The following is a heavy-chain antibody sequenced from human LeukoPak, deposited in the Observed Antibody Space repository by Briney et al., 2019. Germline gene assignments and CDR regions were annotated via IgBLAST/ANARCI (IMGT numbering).Heavy chain of an antibody. CDR3: ARGRVVILY. CDR1: GGSFSGYY. J-gene: IGHJ4*02. Sequence: SETLSLTCAVYGGSFSGYYWSWIRQPPGKGLEWTGEINHSGSTNYNPSLKSRVTISVDTSKNQFSLKLSSVTAADTAVYYCARGRVVILYWGQGTLVTVSS. CDR2: INHSGST. D-gene: IGHD2-21*01. V-gene: IGHV4-34*01.